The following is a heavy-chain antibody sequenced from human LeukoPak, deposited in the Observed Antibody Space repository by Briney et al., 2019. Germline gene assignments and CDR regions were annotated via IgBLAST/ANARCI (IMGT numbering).Heavy chain of an antibody. CDR1: GYTFTSYD. V-gene: IGHV1-8*01. D-gene: IGHD3-3*01. CDR3: ARSPRYYDFWSGYNNLDY. Sequence: GASVKVSCKASGYTFTSYDINWVRQATGQGLEWMGWMNPNSGNTGYAQKFQGRVTMTRNTSISTAYMELSSLRSEDTAVYYCARSPRYYDFWSGYNNLDYWGQGTLVTVSS. J-gene: IGHJ4*02. CDR2: MNPNSGNT.